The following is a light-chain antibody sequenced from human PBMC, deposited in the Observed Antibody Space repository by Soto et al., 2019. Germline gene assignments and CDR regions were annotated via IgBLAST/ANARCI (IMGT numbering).Light chain of an antibody. CDR3: QSYDSSLSGYV. J-gene: IGLJ1*01. V-gene: IGLV1-40*01. Sequence: QSVLTQPPSVSGAPGQRVTISCTGSSSNIGAGNDVNWYQQLPGTAPKLLIYANSNRPSGVPDRVSGSKSGTTASLAITGLQAEDEADYYRQSYDSSLSGYVFGTGTKVTVL. CDR1: SSNIGAGND. CDR2: ANS.